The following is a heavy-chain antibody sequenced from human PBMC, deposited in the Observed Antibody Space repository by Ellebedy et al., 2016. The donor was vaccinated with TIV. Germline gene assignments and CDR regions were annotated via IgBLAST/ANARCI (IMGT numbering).Heavy chain of an antibody. D-gene: IGHD3-9*01. V-gene: IGHV3-7*03. J-gene: IGHJ4*02. Sequence: GESLKISCAASGFTFSSYWMSWVRQAPGKGLEWVANTKPDEGEKYYVDSVKGRFTVSRDNAKNSLSLQMNSLRAEDTAVYYCAREGTGIFDWWGQGTLVTVSS. CDR2: TKPDEGEK. CDR1: GFTFSSYW. CDR3: AREGTGIFDW.